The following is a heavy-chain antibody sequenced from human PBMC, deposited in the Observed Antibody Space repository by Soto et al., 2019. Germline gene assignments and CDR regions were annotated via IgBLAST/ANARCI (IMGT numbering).Heavy chain of an antibody. CDR3: ARQNSSSWYVSDSYYYYNDMVA. D-gene: IGHD6-13*01. V-gene: IGHV1-18*01. CDR1: GYTFTSYG. Sequence: ASVKVSCKASGYTFTSYGISWVRQAPGQGLEWMGWISAYNGNTNYAQKLQGRVTMTTDTSTSTAYMELRSLRSDDTAVYYCARQNSSSWYVSDSYYYYNDMVAWDQGTTVTVSS. J-gene: IGHJ6*02. CDR2: ISAYNGNT.